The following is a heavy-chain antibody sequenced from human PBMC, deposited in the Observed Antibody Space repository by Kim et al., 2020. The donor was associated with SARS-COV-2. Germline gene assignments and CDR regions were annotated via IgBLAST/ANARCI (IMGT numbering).Heavy chain of an antibody. CDR1: GYTLTELS. D-gene: IGHD3-22*01. J-gene: IGHJ5*02. CDR3: ATGTLDDSSGPTRPNWFDP. Sequence: ASVKVSCKVSGYTLTELSMHWVRQAPGKGLEWMGGFDPEDGETIYAQKFQGRVTMTEDTSTDTAYMELSSLRSEDTAVYYCATGTLDDSSGPTRPNWFDPWGQGTLVTVSS. CDR2: FDPEDGET. V-gene: IGHV1-24*01.